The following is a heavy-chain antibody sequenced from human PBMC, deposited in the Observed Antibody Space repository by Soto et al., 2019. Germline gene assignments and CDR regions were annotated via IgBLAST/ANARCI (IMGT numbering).Heavy chain of an antibody. J-gene: IGHJ4*02. V-gene: IGHV4-59*01. CDR2: IYYSGST. CDR1: GGSISSYY. Sequence: ETLSLTCTVPGGSISSYYWSWIRQPPGKGLEWIGYIYYSGSTNYNPSLKSRVTISVDTSKNQFSLKLSSVTAADTAVYYCAREDGYYFDYWGQGTLVTVSS. CDR3: AREDGYYFDY.